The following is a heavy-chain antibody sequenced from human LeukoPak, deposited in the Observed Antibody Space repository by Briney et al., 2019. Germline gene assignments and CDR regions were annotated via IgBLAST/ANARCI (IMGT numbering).Heavy chain of an antibody. J-gene: IGHJ4*02. Sequence: GGSLRLSCAASGFTFSSYSMNWVRQAPGKGLEWVSSISSSSSYIYYADSVKGRFTISRDNAKNSLYLQMNSLRAEDTAVYYCARKSIRGAASLDYWGQGTLVTVSS. CDR3: ARKSIRGAASLDY. V-gene: IGHV3-21*01. CDR1: GFTFSSYS. CDR2: ISSSSSYI. D-gene: IGHD2-15*01.